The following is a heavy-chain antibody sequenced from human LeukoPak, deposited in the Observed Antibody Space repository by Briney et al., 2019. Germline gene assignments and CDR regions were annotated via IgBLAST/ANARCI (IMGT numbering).Heavy chain of an antibody. J-gene: IGHJ1*01. V-gene: IGHV4-59*08. CDR2: IYYSGST. CDR3: ARGVSYYDSSGYYNEYFQH. D-gene: IGHD3-22*01. Sequence: SETLSLTCTVPGGSISSYYWSWIRQPPGKGLEWIGHIYYSGSTNYNPSLKSRVTISVDTSKNQFSLKLSSVTAADTAVYYCARGVSYYDSSGYYNEYFQHWGQGTLVTVSS. CDR1: GGSISSYY.